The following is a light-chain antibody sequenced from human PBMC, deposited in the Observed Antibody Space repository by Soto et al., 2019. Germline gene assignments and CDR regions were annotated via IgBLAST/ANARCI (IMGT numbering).Light chain of an antibody. CDR2: SAS. V-gene: IGKV1-39*01. J-gene: IGKJ3*01. CDR3: QHSYSTPFT. CDR1: QSISSY. Sequence: DIQMTPSPSSLSASVGDRVTITCRASQSISSYLNWYQQKPGKAPKLRISSASSLLSGVPSRFSGSVSGTDFTLTISGLQPVDFATYDCQHSYSTPFTFGPGTKVDIK.